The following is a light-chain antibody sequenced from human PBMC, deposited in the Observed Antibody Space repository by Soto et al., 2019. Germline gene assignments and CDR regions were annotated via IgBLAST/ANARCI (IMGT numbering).Light chain of an antibody. Sequence: EIVMTQSPATLSLSPGERATLSCWASQSVGRSLAWYQQKPGQAPRLLINDASNRATGIPARFGGSGSGTDFIPTISSLEPEDLAVYYCQQRNAWPLTFGGGTKVEFK. CDR1: QSVGRS. CDR2: DAS. V-gene: IGKV3-11*01. CDR3: QQRNAWPLT. J-gene: IGKJ4*01.